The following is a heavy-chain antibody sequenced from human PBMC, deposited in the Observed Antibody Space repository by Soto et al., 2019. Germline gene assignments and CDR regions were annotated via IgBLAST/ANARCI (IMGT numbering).Heavy chain of an antibody. CDR2: ISYDGSDK. V-gene: IGHV3-30*04. Sequence: QVQVVESGGGVVQPGRALRLSCAASGFTFSSYAMHWVRQAPGKRLEWVAIISYDGSDKYYADSVKGRFTISRDNSKNTLYLQMNSLRTEDTAVYYCARDARLRHFDYWRQGTLVTVSS. CDR3: ARDARLRHFDY. CDR1: GFTFSSYA. J-gene: IGHJ4*02. D-gene: IGHD5-12*01.